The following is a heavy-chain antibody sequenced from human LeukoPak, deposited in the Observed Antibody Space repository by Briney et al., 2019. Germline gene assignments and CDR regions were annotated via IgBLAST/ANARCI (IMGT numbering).Heavy chain of an antibody. CDR2: INHSGST. Sequence: ETLSLICAVYGGSFSGYYWSWIGQPPGKGLEWIGEINHSGSTNYNPSLKSRVTISVDTSKNQFSLKLGSVTAADTAVYYCAREGGYSSSWPPFDYWGQRTLVDLSS. V-gene: IGHV4-34*01. CDR1: GGSFSGYY. J-gene: IGHJ4*01. CDR3: AREGGYSSSWPPFDY. D-gene: IGHD6-13*01.